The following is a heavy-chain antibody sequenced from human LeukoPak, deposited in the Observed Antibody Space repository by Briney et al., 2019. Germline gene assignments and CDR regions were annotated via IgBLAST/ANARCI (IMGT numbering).Heavy chain of an antibody. J-gene: IGHJ4*02. CDR3: ARDMGYCSGGSCYAYFDY. D-gene: IGHD2-15*01. Sequence: GGSLRLSCAASGFTFSSYSMNWVRQAPGKGLEWVSSISSSSSYIYYADSVKGRFTISRDNAKNSLYLQMNSLRAEDTAVYYCARDMGYCSGGSCYAYFDYWGQGTLGTVSA. V-gene: IGHV3-21*01. CDR2: ISSSSSYI. CDR1: GFTFSSYS.